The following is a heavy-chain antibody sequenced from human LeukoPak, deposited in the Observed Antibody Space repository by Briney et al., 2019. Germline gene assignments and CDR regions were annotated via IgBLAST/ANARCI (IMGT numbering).Heavy chain of an antibody. Sequence: ASVKVSCKPSGYTFTSYGISCGRQAPGQGLEWMGWIIVYNANTNYAQKLQSRVTLTTDTSTRTPCMDIRTLRADDTAVYYCARDPRYSGSYYEGDYFDYWGQGTLVTVSS. CDR3: ARDPRYSGSYYEGDYFDY. D-gene: IGHD1-26*01. V-gene: IGHV1-18*01. CDR2: IIVYNANT. J-gene: IGHJ4*02. CDR1: GYTFTSYG.